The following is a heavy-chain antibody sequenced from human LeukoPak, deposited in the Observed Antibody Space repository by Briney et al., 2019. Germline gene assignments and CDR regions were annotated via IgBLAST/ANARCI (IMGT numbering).Heavy chain of an antibody. CDR3: ARSRQQLGHDY. CDR2: IYYSGST. J-gene: IGHJ4*02. V-gene: IGHV4-59*08. CDR1: GGSISSYY. D-gene: IGHD6-13*01. Sequence: SETLSLTCTVSGGSISSYYWSWTRQPPGKGLEWIGYIYYSGSTNYNPSLKSRVTISVDTSKNQFSLKLSSVTAADTAVYYCARSRQQLGHDYWGQGTLVTVSS.